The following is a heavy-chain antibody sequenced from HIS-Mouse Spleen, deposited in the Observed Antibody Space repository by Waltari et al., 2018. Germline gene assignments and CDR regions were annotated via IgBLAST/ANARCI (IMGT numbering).Heavy chain of an antibody. V-gene: IGHV4-38-2*02. J-gene: IGHJ4*02. CDR1: GYSISSGYY. CDR3: ARDGQADYYDSSVDY. CDR2: SYHSGGT. D-gene: IGHD3-22*01. Sequence: QVQLQESGPGLVKPSETLSLTCTVSGYSISSGYYWGWIRQPPGKGLEWIGSSYHSGGTYYNPSLKSRVTISVDTSKNQFSLKLSSVTAADTAVYYCARDGQADYYDSSVDYWGQGTLVTVSS.